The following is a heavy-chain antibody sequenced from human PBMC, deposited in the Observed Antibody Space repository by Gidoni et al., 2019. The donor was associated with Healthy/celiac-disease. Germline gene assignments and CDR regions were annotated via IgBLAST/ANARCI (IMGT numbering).Heavy chain of an antibody. CDR3: ARGSGTHDYGDSWYFDL. Sequence: QVQLVESGGGLVKPGVSLRLPCSASGFTFSDSYVSWIRQAPGKGLEWVSYISSSGSTINYADSVKGRFTISRDNAKNSLYLQMNSLRAEDTAVYYCARGSGTHDYGDSWYFDLWGRGTLVTVSS. D-gene: IGHD4-17*01. CDR1: GFTFSDSY. J-gene: IGHJ2*01. V-gene: IGHV3-11*01. CDR2: ISSSGSTI.